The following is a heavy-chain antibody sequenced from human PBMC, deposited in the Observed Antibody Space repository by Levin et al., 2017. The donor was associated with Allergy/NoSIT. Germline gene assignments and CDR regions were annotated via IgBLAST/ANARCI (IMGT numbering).Heavy chain of an antibody. V-gene: IGHV3-23*01. CDR1: GFTFSSYA. Sequence: GESLKISCAASGFTFSSYAMSWVRQAPGKGLEWVSAISGSGGSTYYADSVKGRFTISRDNSKNTLYLQMNSLRAEDTAVYYCAKDVRDSSSLFDYWGQGTLVTVSS. J-gene: IGHJ4*02. CDR3: AKDVRDSSSLFDY. CDR2: ISGSGGST. D-gene: IGHD6-6*01.